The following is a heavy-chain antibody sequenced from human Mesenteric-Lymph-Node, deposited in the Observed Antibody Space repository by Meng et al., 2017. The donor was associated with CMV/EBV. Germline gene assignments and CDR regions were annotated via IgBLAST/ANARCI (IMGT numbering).Heavy chain of an antibody. J-gene: IGHJ6*02. D-gene: IGHD2-15*01. V-gene: IGHV4-61*05. Sequence: GSLRLSCTVSGGSISSSSYYWGWIRQPPGTGLEWIGYIYYSGSTNYNPSLKSRVTISVDTSKNQFSLKLSSVTAADTAVYYCARQPGRGAATFWVSYYYYGMDVWGQGTTVTVSS. CDR1: GGSISSSSYY. CDR3: ARQPGRGAATFWVSYYYYGMDV. CDR2: IYYSGST.